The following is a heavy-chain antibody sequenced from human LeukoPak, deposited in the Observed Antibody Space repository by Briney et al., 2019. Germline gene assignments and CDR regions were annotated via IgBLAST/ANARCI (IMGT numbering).Heavy chain of an antibody. CDR3: AREIITDPTWG. J-gene: IGHJ4*02. V-gene: IGHV3-21*01. CDR2: ISSSSSYI. Sequence: GGSLRLSCAASGFTFSSYWMSWVRQAPGKGLEWVSSISSSSSYIYYADSVKGRFTISRDNAKNSLYLQMNSLRAEDTAVYYCAREIITDPTWGWGQGTLVTVSS. CDR1: GFTFSSYW. D-gene: IGHD5-24*01.